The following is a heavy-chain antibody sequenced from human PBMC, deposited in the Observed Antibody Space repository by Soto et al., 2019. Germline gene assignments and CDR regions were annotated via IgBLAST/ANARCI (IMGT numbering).Heavy chain of an antibody. Sequence: GESLKISWKGSGYSFTSYWNGWGRQMPGKGLEWMGIIYPGDSDTRYSPSFQGLVTISADKSIRTAFLQWSSLKASDTAMYYCARRTSYHDSSCYDAFDIWGQGTMVTVSS. CDR1: GYSFTSYW. CDR2: IYPGDSDT. D-gene: IGHD3-22*01. J-gene: IGHJ3*02. CDR3: ARRTSYHDSSCYDAFDI. V-gene: IGHV5-51*01.